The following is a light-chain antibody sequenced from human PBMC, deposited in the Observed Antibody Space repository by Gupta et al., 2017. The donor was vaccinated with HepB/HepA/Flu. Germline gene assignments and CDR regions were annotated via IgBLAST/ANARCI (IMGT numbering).Light chain of an antibody. CDR1: SSNIGAGFD. Sequence: QSLLTQPPSVSGAPGQGVTIACTGNSSNIGAGFDVHWYQQLPGTAPKLLIYANSDRPSGVPDRFSGSKSGTSASLAITGLQAEDEGDYYCQSYDRSLSGSVFGGGTKVTVL. V-gene: IGLV1-40*01. CDR2: ANS. CDR3: QSYDRSLSGSV. J-gene: IGLJ3*02.